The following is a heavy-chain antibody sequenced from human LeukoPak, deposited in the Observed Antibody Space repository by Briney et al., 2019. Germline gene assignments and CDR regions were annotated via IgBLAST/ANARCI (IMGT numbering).Heavy chain of an antibody. D-gene: IGHD6-13*01. CDR3: ARHAKAYGSSCDY. J-gene: IGHJ4*02. CDR1: GYSFTTYW. Sequence: GESLRISCKGSGYSFTTYWISWVRQMPGKGLEWMGRIDPSDSYTNYSPSFQGHVTISADKSFSAAYLQWTSLKASDTAMYYCARHAKAYGSSCDYWGQGTLVTVSS. V-gene: IGHV5-10-1*01. CDR2: IDPSDSYT.